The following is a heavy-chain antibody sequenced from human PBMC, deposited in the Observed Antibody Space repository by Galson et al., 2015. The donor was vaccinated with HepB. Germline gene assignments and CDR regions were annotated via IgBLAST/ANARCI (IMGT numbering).Heavy chain of an antibody. Sequence: SLRLSCAASGFTFSSYDMHWVRQATGKGLEWVSAIGTAGDTYYPGSVKGRFTISRENAKNSLYLQMNSLRAGDTAVYYCAKDHPFYYDSSGYYYGRAFDYWGQGTLVTVSS. J-gene: IGHJ4*02. D-gene: IGHD3-22*01. V-gene: IGHV3-13*01. CDR1: GFTFSSYD. CDR2: IGTAGDT. CDR3: AKDHPFYYDSSGYYYGRAFDY.